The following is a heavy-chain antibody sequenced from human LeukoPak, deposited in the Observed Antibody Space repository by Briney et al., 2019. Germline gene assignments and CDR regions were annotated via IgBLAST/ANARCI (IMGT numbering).Heavy chain of an antibody. D-gene: IGHD3-3*01. V-gene: IGHV3-23*01. CDR2: ISGSGGGT. CDR3: AKGYDFWSGGIDY. Sequence: GGSLRLSCAASGFTFSGYAMAWVRQAPGKGLEWVSYISGSGGGTNYGDPVKGRFTISRDNTKNTLSLQMNSLRAEDTAIYYCAKGYDFWSGGIDYWGQGTLVTVSS. J-gene: IGHJ4*02. CDR1: GFTFSGYA.